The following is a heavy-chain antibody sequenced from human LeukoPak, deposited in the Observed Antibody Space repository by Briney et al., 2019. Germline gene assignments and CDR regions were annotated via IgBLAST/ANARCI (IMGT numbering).Heavy chain of an antibody. CDR2: IYYSGST. CDR1: GGSISSSSYY. J-gene: IGHJ4*02. D-gene: IGHD4-17*01. Sequence: SETLSLTCTVSGGSISSSSYYWGWIRQPPGKGLEWIGSIYYSGSTYYNPSLKSRVTISVDTSKNQLSLKLSSVTAADTAVYYCARTTVTTFYFDYWGQGTLVTVSS. V-gene: IGHV4-39*07. CDR3: ARTTVTTFYFDY.